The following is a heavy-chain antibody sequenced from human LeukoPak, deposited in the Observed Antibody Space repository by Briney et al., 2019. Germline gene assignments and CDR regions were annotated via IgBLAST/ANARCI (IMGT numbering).Heavy chain of an antibody. CDR2: FYVGGAT. D-gene: IGHD5-24*01. V-gene: IGHV3-53*01. CDR1: GFSVTNNY. Sequence: GGSLRLSCAVSGFSVTNNYMSWVRQAPGKGLEWVSVFYVGGATYYANSVKGRFTISRDNSENTLYLQMKSLRAEDTAVYYCARGDGYNFFDYWGQETRVTVSS. CDR3: ARGDGYNFFDY. J-gene: IGHJ4*02.